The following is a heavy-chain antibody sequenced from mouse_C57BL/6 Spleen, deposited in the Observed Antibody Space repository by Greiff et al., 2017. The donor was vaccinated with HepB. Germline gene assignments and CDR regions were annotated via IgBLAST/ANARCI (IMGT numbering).Heavy chain of an antibody. CDR1: GYTFTNYW. D-gene: IGHD1-1*01. Sequence: QVHVKQSGAELVRPGTSVKMSCKASGYTFTNYWIGWAKQRPGHGLEWIGDIYPGGGYTNYNEKFKGKATLTADKSSSTAYMQFSSLTSEDSAIYYCARGLDYYGSSPFAYWGQGTLVTVSA. CDR3: ARGLDYYGSSPFAY. J-gene: IGHJ3*01. V-gene: IGHV1-63*01. CDR2: IYPGGGYT.